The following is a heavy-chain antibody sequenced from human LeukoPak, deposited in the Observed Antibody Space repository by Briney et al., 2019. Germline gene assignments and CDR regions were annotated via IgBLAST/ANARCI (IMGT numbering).Heavy chain of an antibody. D-gene: IGHD3-9*01. CDR3: AKGRGDILTGYYYFDY. CDR2: ISYDGSNK. V-gene: IGHV3-30*18. CDR1: GFTFSSYG. Sequence: PGGSLRLSCAASGFTFSSYGMHWVRQAPGKGLEWVAVISYDGSNKYYADSVKGRFTISRDNSKNTLYLQMNSLRAEDTAVYYCAKGRGDILTGYYYFDYWGQGTLVTVPS. J-gene: IGHJ4*02.